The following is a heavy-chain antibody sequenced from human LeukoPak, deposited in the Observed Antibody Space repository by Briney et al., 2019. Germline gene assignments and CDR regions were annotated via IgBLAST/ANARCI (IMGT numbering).Heavy chain of an antibody. CDR2: IYHSGST. Sequence: PSGTLSLTCAVSGGSISGSNWWSWVRQPPGKGLEWIGEIYHSGSTNYNPSLKSRVTISVDTSKNQFSLKLSSVTAADTAVYYCARQTPKGVVVPADEYYFDYWGQGTLVTVSS. CDR3: ARQTPKGVVVPADEYYFDY. D-gene: IGHD2-2*01. V-gene: IGHV4-4*02. J-gene: IGHJ4*02. CDR1: GGSISGSNW.